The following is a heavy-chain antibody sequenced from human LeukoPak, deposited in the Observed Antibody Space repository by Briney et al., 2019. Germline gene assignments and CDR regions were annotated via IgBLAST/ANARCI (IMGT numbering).Heavy chain of an antibody. CDR1: GGSISRYY. Sequence: SETLSLTCSVSGGSISRYYWSWVRQPPGKGLEWIGYIYNNASTSYSPSLKSRLFMSVDTSTNKVSLKLRSVTEADTAIYYCARRVVVTAMTLDAFDIWGQGTMVTVSS. CDR2: IYNNAST. CDR3: ARRVVVTAMTLDAFDI. V-gene: IGHV4-59*01. J-gene: IGHJ3*02. D-gene: IGHD2-21*02.